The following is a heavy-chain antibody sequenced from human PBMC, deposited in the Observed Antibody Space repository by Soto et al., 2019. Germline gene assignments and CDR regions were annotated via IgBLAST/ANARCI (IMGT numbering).Heavy chain of an antibody. Sequence: EVQLVESGGGLVQPGEALRLACAASGFSIRKYWMHWVRQAPGKGPVWVSYISGDGTTTDYAGSVKGRFTISRDNAKNTLFLQMDSLRVGATAIYFCAIQDCTNDVCLEAAVTVGGALEYWGRGAQVTVSS. CDR2: ISGDGTTT. V-gene: IGHV3-74*01. D-gene: IGHD2-8*01. CDR3: AIQDCTNDVCLEAAVTVGGALEY. J-gene: IGHJ4*02. CDR1: GFSIRKYW.